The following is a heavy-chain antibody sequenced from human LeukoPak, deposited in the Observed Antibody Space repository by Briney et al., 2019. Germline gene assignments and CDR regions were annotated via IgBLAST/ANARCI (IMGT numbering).Heavy chain of an antibody. V-gene: IGHV3-23*01. CDR2: ISGSGGST. CDR1: GFTFSSYA. D-gene: IGHD2-21*01. Sequence: PGGSLRLSCAASGFTFSSYAMSWVRQAPGKGLEWVSAISGSGGSTYYADSVKGRFTISRDNSTNTLYLQMNSLRAEDTAVYYCATGGAYCGGDCYSDYWGQGTLVTVSS. CDR3: ATGGAYCGGDCYSDY. J-gene: IGHJ4*02.